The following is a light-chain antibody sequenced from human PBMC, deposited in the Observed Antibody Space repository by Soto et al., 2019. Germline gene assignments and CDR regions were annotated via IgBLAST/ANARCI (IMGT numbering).Light chain of an antibody. CDR1: NIGSKS. CDR3: QVWDSSSDHPYV. CDR2: YDS. J-gene: IGLJ1*01. Sequence: SYELTQPPSVSVAPGNTARITCGGNNIGSKSVHWYQQKPGQAPVLVIYYDSDRPSGIPERFSGSNSGNTATLTISRVEAGDEADYYCQVWDSSSDHPYVFGTGTKVNVL. V-gene: IGLV3-21*04.